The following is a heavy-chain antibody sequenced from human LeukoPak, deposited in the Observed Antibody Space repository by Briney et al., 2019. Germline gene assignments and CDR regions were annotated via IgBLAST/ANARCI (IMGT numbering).Heavy chain of an antibody. Sequence: GGSLRLSCAASGFVFSDFAMIWVRQVPGKGLEWVATISASGGRTFYADSVEGRFTISRDNSRNTLDLQLNTLGVEDAAIYYCAKGDYSSRVDYFDYWGPGTPVTVSS. CDR3: AKGDYSSRVDYFDY. D-gene: IGHD2-2*01. CDR2: ISASGGRT. V-gene: IGHV3-23*01. J-gene: IGHJ4*02. CDR1: GFVFSDFA.